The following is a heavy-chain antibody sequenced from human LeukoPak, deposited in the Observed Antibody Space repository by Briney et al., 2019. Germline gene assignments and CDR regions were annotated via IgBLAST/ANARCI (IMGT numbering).Heavy chain of an antibody. J-gene: IGHJ4*02. CDR3: ARDLAAGGPCNY. CDR2: IKQDGSGK. V-gene: IGHV3-7*01. D-gene: IGHD6-13*01. Sequence: SGGSLRLSCAASGFTFSGYWMSWVRQAPGKGLEWVANIKQDGSGKYYVDSVRGRFTISRDNAKNSLFLQMDSLRVEDTAVYYCARDLAAGGPCNYWGQGTLVTVSS. CDR1: GFTFSGYW.